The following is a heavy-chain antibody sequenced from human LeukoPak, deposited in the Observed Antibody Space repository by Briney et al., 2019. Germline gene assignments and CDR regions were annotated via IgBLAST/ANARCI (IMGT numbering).Heavy chain of an antibody. J-gene: IGHJ3*02. CDR3: AKDISTYYGSGSFWAFDI. D-gene: IGHD3-10*01. CDR2: ISGSGGST. Sequence: GGTLRLSCAASGFTFSSYGMSWVRQAPGKGLEWVSAISGSGGSTFYADSVKGQFTISRDNAKNSLYLQMNSLRAEDTALYYCAKDISTYYGSGSFWAFDIWGQGTMVTVSS. V-gene: IGHV3-23*01. CDR1: GFTFSSYG.